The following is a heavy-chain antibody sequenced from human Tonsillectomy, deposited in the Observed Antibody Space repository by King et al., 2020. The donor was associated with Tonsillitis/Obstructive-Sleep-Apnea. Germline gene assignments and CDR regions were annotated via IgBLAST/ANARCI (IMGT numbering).Heavy chain of an antibody. CDR1: GFTFSSYG. J-gene: IGHJ4*02. V-gene: IGHV3-33*01. CDR3: ARDEETEYSSSWYYFDY. D-gene: IGHD6-13*01. CDR2: IWYDGSNK. Sequence: QLVQSGGGVVQPGRSLRLSCAASGFTFSSYGMHWVRQAPGKGLEWVAVIWYDGSNKYYADSVKGRFTISRDNSKNTLYLQMNSLRAEDTAVYYCARDEETEYSSSWYYFDYWGQGTLVTVSS.